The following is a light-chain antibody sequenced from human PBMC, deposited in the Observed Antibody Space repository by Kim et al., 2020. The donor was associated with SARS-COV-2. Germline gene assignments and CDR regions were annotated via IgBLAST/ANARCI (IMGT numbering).Light chain of an antibody. J-gene: IGLJ1*01. CDR2: EDN. V-gene: IGLV6-57*03. CDR3: LSYDTTNPLYV. Sequence: VTISCTRGSGSIASSYVQCCQQRPGSAPTSVIYEDNQRPSGVPDRFSGSIDSSSNSASLTISGLQTEDEADYYCLSYDTTNPLYVFGTGTKVTVL. CDR1: SGSIASSY.